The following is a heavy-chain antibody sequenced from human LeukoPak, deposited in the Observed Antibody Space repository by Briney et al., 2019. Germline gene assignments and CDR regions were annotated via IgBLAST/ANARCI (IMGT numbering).Heavy chain of an antibody. D-gene: IGHD3-3*01. CDR3: RVTIFGVDLMDV. CDR1: GFTFSSYG. V-gene: IGHV3-73*01. Sequence: GGSLRLSCAASGFTFSSYGMHWVRQASGKGLEWVGRIRSKANSYATAYAASVKGRFTISRDDSKNTAYLQMNSLKTEDTAVYYCRVTIFGVDLMDVWGQGTTVTVSS. J-gene: IGHJ6*02. CDR2: IRSKANSYAT.